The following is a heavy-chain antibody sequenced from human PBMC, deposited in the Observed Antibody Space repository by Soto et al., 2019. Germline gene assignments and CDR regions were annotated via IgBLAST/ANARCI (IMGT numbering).Heavy chain of an antibody. D-gene: IGHD3-3*01. V-gene: IGHV1-69*13. J-gene: IGHJ6*02. CDR1: GYTFTGYY. CDR3: ARNTIFEGSVYGMDV. Sequence: GASVKVSCKASGYTFTGYYMHWVRQAPGQGLEWMGGIIPIFGTANYAQKFQGRVTITADESTSTAYMELSSLRSEDTAVYYCARNTIFEGSVYGMDVWGQGTTVTVSS. CDR2: IIPIFGTA.